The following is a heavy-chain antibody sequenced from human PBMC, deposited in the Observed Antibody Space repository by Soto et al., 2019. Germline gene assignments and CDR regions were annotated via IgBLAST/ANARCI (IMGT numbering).Heavy chain of an antibody. D-gene: IGHD6-19*01. CDR1: GFTFSSYS. CDR3: ARDDSGRYYYYGMDV. CDR2: ISSSSSTI. Sequence: GGSLRLSCAASGFTFSSYSMNWVRQAPGKGLEWVSYISSSSSTIYYADSVKGRFTISRDNAKNSLYLQMNSLRDEDTAVYYCARDDSGRYYYYGMDVWGQGTTVTVSS. J-gene: IGHJ6*02. V-gene: IGHV3-48*02.